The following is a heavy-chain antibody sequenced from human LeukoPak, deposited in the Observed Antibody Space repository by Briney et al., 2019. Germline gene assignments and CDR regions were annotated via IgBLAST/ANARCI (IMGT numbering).Heavy chain of an antibody. J-gene: IGHJ3*02. CDR1: GFTFSSYG. Sequence: GGSLRLSCAAPGFTFSSYGMHWVRQAPGKGLEWAAVISYDGSNKYFADSVKGRFTISRDNSKNTLYLQMNSLRAEDTAVYYCAKDSGIAVAGTLRAFDIWGQGTMVTVSS. V-gene: IGHV3-30*18. D-gene: IGHD6-19*01. CDR3: AKDSGIAVAGTLRAFDI. CDR2: ISYDGSNK.